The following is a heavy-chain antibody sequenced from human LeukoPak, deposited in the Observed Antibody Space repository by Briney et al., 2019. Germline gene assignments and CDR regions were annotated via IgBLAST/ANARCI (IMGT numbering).Heavy chain of an antibody. J-gene: IGHJ4*02. D-gene: IGHD3-9*01. Sequence: ASVKVSCKASGYTFTSYYMHWVRQAPGQGLEWMGIINPSGGSTSYAQKFQGRVTMTRDTSTSTVYMELSSLRAEDTAVYYCARTTSRVLRYFETKGASGRAFDYWGEGTLVTVSS. CDR1: GYTFTSYY. CDR3: ARTTSRVLRYFETKGASGRAFDY. CDR2: INPSGGST. V-gene: IGHV1-46*01.